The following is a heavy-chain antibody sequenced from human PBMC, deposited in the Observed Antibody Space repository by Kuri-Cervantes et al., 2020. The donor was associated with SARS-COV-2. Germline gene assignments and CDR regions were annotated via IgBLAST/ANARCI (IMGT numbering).Heavy chain of an antibody. V-gene: IGHV3-21*01. J-gene: IGHJ3*02. D-gene: IGHD6-6*01. Sequence: GGSLRLSCAASTLTFNTYNMNWVRQAPGKGLEWVSSIAGSLTYYADSVKGRLTISRDNAKSSLYLQMNSLRAEDTALYYCARESSSSTYAFDIWGQGTMVTVSS. CDR3: ARESSSSTYAFDI. CDR1: TLTFNTYN. CDR2: IAGSLT.